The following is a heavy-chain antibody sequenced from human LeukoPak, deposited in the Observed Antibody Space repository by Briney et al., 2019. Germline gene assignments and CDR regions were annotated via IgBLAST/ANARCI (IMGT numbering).Heavy chain of an antibody. D-gene: IGHD3-22*01. V-gene: IGHV3-23*01. J-gene: IGHJ6*03. CDR2: IRGSGGST. CDR1: GFSFSNYA. Sequence: GGSLSLSCAVSGFSFSNYALTWVRQGPEKGLEWVSAIRGSGGSTYYADSVKGRFTISRDNSKNTLYLQMNSLRAEDTAVYYCAKGEGSGYYYVNYYYYMDVWGKGTTVTVSS. CDR3: AKGEGSGYYYVNYYYYMDV.